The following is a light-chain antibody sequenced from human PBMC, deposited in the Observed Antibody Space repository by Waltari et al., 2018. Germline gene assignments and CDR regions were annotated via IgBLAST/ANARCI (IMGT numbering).Light chain of an antibody. CDR2: GKT. CDR3: NSRDSSGNRV. V-gene: IGLV3-19*01. Sequence: SSELTQDPAVSVALGQTVRITCQGDSLRSYYASRYQQKPGQAPVLVTYGKTNRPSGIPNRFSGSSSGKTASLTSTGAQAEDEADYYCNSRDSSGNRVFGGGTKLTVL. J-gene: IGLJ3*02. CDR1: SLRSYY.